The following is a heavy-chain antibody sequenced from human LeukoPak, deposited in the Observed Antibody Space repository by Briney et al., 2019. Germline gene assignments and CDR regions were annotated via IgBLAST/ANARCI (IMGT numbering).Heavy chain of an antibody. CDR2: IIPIFGTA. J-gene: IGHJ6*03. Sequence: SVKVSCKASGGTFSSYAISWVRQAPGQGLEWMGGIIPIFGTANYAQRFQGRVTITADESTSTAYMELSSLRSEDTAVYYCAREGATFYYYYYMDVWGKGTTVTVSS. CDR1: GGTFSSYA. V-gene: IGHV1-69*01. CDR3: AREGATFYYYYYMDV. D-gene: IGHD4/OR15-4a*01.